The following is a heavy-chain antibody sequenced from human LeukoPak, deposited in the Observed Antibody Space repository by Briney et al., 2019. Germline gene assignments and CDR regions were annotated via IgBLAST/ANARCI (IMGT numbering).Heavy chain of an antibody. Sequence: PGGSLRLSCAASGFTFSSYGMSWVRQAPGKGLEWVSLVSGSGDSTYYADSVKGRFTISRDNSKNTLYLQMNSLRAEDTALYYCAKKTDSGSPGGFDPWGQGTLVTVSS. CDR3: AKKTDSGSPGGFDP. V-gene: IGHV3-23*01. J-gene: IGHJ5*02. D-gene: IGHD1-26*01. CDR2: VSGSGDST. CDR1: GFTFSSYG.